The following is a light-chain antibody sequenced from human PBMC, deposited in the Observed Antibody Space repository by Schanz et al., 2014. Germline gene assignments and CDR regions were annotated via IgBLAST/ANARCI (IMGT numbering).Light chain of an antibody. V-gene: IGLV2-11*01. CDR1: SSDFVTSNY. Sequence: QSALTQPRSVSGSPGQSVTISCTGTSSDFVTSNYVCWYQRHPGKAPKLIIYNVDKRPSGVPDRFSGSKSGNTASLTISGLQAESEADYYCSSYAGNYTWVFGGGTKRPVL. CDR2: NVD. CDR3: SSYAGNYTWV. J-gene: IGLJ3*02.